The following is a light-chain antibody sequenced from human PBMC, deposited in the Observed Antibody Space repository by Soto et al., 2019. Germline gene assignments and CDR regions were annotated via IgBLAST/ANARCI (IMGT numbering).Light chain of an antibody. Sequence: DIQMTQSPYSLSASVGDRVTITCRASQSISNYLNWYQQKPGKAPRLLIHAASSLQSGVPSRFSGSGSGTDFTLTISSLQTEDFAMYYCQQSYNAPRTFVPGTKVDIK. J-gene: IGKJ1*01. CDR1: QSISNY. CDR3: QQSYNAPRT. CDR2: AAS. V-gene: IGKV1-39*01.